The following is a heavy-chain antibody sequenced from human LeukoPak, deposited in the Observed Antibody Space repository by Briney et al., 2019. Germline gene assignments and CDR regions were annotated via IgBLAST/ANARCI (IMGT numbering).Heavy chain of an antibody. J-gene: IGHJ4*02. Sequence: GGSLRLPCAASGFTFSDYYMSWIRQAPGKGLEWVSYISSSGSTIYYADSVKGRFTISRDNAKNSLYLQMNSLRAEDTAVYYCARVVGDPDLLDYFDYWGQGTLVTVSS. CDR2: ISSSGSTI. V-gene: IGHV3-11*01. D-gene: IGHD1-26*01. CDR1: GFTFSDYY. CDR3: ARVVGDPDLLDYFDY.